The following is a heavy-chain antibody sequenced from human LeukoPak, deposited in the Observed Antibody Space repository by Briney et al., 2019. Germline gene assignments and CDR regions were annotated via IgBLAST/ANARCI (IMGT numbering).Heavy chain of an antibody. D-gene: IGHD6-19*01. Sequence: GGSLRLSSAASGFTFSKYWMLLVRQAPGKGLESVSRINTDGTVTTYADSVKGRFTVSRDNADNTMFLQMNSVRDEDTAVYYCATKQWLAPPPDSWGQGTPVTVSS. CDR1: GFTFSKYW. CDR3: ATKQWLAPPPDS. CDR2: INTDGTVT. J-gene: IGHJ4*02. V-gene: IGHV3-74*01.